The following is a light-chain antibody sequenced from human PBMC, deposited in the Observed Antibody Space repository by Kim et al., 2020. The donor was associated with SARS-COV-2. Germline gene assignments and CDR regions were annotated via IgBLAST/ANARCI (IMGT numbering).Light chain of an antibody. Sequence: SYELTQPPSVSVSPGQTASITCSVDDLGDKYTSWYQQKSGQSPVLVIYQDNKWPSGIPERFSGSNSGNTATLTISGTQAMDEADYYCQTWDSSSGVFGGGTKLTVL. CDR3: QTWDSSSGV. V-gene: IGLV3-1*01. CDR2: QDN. J-gene: IGLJ2*01. CDR1: DLGDKY.